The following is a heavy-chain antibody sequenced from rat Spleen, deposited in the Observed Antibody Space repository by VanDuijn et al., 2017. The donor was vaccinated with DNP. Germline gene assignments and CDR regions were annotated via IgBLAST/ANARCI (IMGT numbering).Heavy chain of an antibody. Sequence: EVQLQESGPGLVKPSQSLSLTCSVTGYSISSNYRWNWIRKFPGNTLEWLGYINSAGSTVYNPSLKSRISITRDTSKNQFFLQLNSVISEDTATYYCARSGYSSGGCWFAYWGQGTLVTVSS. CDR3: ARSGYSSGGCWFAY. J-gene: IGHJ3*01. CDR2: INSAGST. CDR1: GYSISSNYR. V-gene: IGHV3-3*01. D-gene: IGHD1-1*01.